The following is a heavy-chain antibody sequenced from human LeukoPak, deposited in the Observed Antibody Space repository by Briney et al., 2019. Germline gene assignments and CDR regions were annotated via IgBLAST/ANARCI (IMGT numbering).Heavy chain of an antibody. CDR2: IYYSGST. V-gene: IGHV4-59*08. Sequence: SETLSLTCTVSGGSISSYYWSWIRQPPGKGLEWIGYIYYSGSTNYNPSLKSRVTISVDTSKNQFSLKLSSVTAADTAVYYCARQKVGSSGYENFDYWGQGTLVTVSS. CDR3: ARQKVGSSGYENFDY. D-gene: IGHD3-22*01. J-gene: IGHJ4*02. CDR1: GGSISSYY.